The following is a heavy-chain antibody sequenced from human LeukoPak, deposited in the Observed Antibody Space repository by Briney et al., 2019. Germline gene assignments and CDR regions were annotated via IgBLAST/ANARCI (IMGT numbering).Heavy chain of an antibody. CDR2: ISSSSSYI. CDR3: ARDLLDSRGYYFDY. D-gene: IGHD2-15*01. J-gene: IGHJ4*02. Sequence: GGSLRLSRAASGFTFSSYSMNWVRQAPGKGLEWVSSISSSSSYIYYADSVKGRFTISRDNAKNSLYLQMNSLRAEDTAVYYCARDLLDSRGYYFDYWGQGTLVTVSS. CDR1: GFTFSSYS. V-gene: IGHV3-21*01.